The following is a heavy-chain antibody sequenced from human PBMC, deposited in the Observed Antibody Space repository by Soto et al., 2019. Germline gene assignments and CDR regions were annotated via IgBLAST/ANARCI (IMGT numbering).Heavy chain of an antibody. D-gene: IGHD6-19*01. CDR2: THYSGTS. CDR1: GGSVRGYY. V-gene: IGHV4-59*02. J-gene: IGHJ5*02. CDR3: ARGPQWLRSDNWFDP. Sequence: QVQLQESGPGLVKPSETLSLTCTVSGGSVRGYYWSWIRQPPGKGLEWIGNTHYSGTSTYNPSLKSRVTISLDTSNNQYSLRLTSVTAADTAVYYCARGPQWLRSDNWFDPWGQGTRVTVSS.